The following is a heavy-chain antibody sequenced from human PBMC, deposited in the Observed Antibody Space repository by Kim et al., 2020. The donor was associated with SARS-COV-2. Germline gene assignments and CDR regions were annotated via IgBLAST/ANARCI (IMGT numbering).Heavy chain of an antibody. Sequence: GGSLRLSCAASGFTFSSYGMHWVRQAPGKGLEWVAVISYDGSNKYYADSVKGRFTISRDNSKNTLYLQMNSLRAEDTAVYYCAKEEGSGYSSGWTYYYYRMYTWG. D-gene: IGHD6-19*01. CDR1: GFTFSSYG. J-gene: IGHJ6*02. V-gene: IGHV3-30*18. CDR2: ISYDGSNK. CDR3: AKEEGSGYSSGWTYYYYRMYT.